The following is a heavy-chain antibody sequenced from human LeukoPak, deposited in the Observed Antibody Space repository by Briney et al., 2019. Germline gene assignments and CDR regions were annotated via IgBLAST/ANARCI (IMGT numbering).Heavy chain of an antibody. CDR2: IWYDGSNK. V-gene: IGHV3-33*01. D-gene: IGHD3-10*01. CDR1: GFTFSSYG. J-gene: IGHJ5*02. Sequence: PGRSLRLSGAASGFTFSSYGMHWVRQAPGKGLEWVAVIWYDGSNKYYADSVKGRFTISRDNAKNSLYLQMNSLRAEDTAVYYCARGGLVVRGVIDINWFDPWGQGTLVTVSS. CDR3: ARGGLVVRGVIDINWFDP.